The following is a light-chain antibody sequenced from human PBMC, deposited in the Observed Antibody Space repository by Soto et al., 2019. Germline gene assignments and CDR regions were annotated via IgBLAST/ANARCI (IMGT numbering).Light chain of an antibody. CDR1: TSNIGTNA. CDR3: AAWDDRLRGYV. J-gene: IGLJ1*01. Sequence: QSLLTQSASASGTPGQRVTISCSGGTSNIGTNAVYWFQLLPGTAPKLLIYYSNHRPSGISDRFSGSKSGTSASLAISGLRPEDEADYYCAAWDDRLRGYVFATGTKITVL. V-gene: IGLV1-47*01. CDR2: YSN.